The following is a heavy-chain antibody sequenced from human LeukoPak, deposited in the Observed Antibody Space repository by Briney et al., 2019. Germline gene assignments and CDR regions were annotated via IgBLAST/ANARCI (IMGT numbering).Heavy chain of an antibody. V-gene: IGHV1-8*01. CDR2: MNPNSGNT. J-gene: IGHJ4*02. CDR1: GYTFTSYD. D-gene: IGHD3-10*01. CDR3: ARGRNSMVRGVIITEDY. Sequence: GASVKVSCKASGYTFTSYDINWVRQATGQGLEWMGWMNPNSGNTGYAQKFQGRVTMTRNTSINTAYMELSSLRSEDTAVYYCARGRNSMVRGVIITEDYWGQGTLVTVSS.